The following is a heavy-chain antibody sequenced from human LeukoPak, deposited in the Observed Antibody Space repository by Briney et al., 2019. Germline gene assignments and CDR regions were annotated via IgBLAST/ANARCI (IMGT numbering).Heavy chain of an antibody. J-gene: IGHJ5*02. D-gene: IGHD2/OR15-2a*01. CDR1: GGSISSYY. CDR3: ARDGRRFSSGNWFDP. Sequence: SETLSLTCTVSGGSISSYYWSWIRQPPGKGLEWIGYIYYSGSTNYNPSLKSRVTISVDTSKNQFSLKLSSVTAADTAVYYCARDGRRFSSGNWFDPWGQGTLVTVSS. V-gene: IGHV4-59*01. CDR2: IYYSGST.